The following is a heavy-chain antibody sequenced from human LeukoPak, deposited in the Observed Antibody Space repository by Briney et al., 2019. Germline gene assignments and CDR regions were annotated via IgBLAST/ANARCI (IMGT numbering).Heavy chain of an antibody. CDR3: ARGGKSSSWPYYYGMDV. Sequence: SETLSLTCTVSGGSISSYYWSWIRQPPGKGLEWIGYIYYSGSTNYNPSLKSRVTISVDTSKNQFSLKLSSVTGADTAVYYCARGGKSSSWPYYYGMDVWGQGTTVTVSS. V-gene: IGHV4-59*01. D-gene: IGHD6-13*01. CDR1: GGSISSYY. CDR2: IYYSGST. J-gene: IGHJ6*02.